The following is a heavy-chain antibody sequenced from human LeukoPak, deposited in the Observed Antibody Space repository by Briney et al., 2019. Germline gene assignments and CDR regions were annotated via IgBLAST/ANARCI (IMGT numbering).Heavy chain of an antibody. V-gene: IGHV4-61*02. J-gene: IGHJ3*02. CDR3: ARRLDAFDI. CDR2: IYTSGST. Sequence: KPSETLSLTCTVSGGSISSGSYYWSWIRQPAGKGLEWIGRIYTSGSTNYNPSLKSRVTISADTSKNQFSLKLRAVTAADTAGYYCARRLDAFDIWGKGKMVTVSS. CDR1: GGSISSGSYY. D-gene: IGHD2-21*01.